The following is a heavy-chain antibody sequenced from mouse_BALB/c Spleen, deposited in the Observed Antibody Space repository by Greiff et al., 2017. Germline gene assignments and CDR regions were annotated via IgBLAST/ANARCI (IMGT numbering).Heavy chain of an antibody. CDR1: GFTFSDYY. CDR3: ARGSYGYFDV. J-gene: IGHJ1*01. V-gene: IGHV5-4*02. CDR2: ISDGGSYT. Sequence: EVQVVESGGGLVKPGGSLKLSCAASGFTFSDYYMYWVRQTPEKRLEWVATISDGGSYTYYPDSVKGRFTISRDNAKNNLYLQMSSLKSEDTAMYYCARGSYGYFDVWGAGTTVTVSS.